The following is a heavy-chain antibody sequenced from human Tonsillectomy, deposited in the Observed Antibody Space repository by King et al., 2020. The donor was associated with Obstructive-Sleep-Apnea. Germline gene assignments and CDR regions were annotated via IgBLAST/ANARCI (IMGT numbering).Heavy chain of an antibody. CDR3: ARVGRYGDYFDY. D-gene: IGHD4-17*01. CDR2: MNPNSGNT. CDR1: GYTFTSYD. J-gene: IGHJ4*02. V-gene: IGHV1-8*01. Sequence: VQLVESGAEVKKPGASGKVSCKASGYTFTSYDVNWVRQATGQGLEWMGWMNPNSGNTGYEQKFQGRVTMTRNTSISTAYMELSSLRSEDTAVYYCARVGRYGDYFDYWGQGTLVTVSS.